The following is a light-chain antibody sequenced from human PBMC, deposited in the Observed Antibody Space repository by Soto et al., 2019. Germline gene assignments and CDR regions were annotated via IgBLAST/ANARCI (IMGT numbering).Light chain of an antibody. CDR2: DVN. CDR1: SSDVGGYNY. Sequence: QSVLTQPPSASGSPGQSVTISCTGTSSDVGGYNYVSWYQQHPGKAPKVIIFDVNKRPSGVPDRFSGSKSANTASLTVSGLQAEDEADYYCSSYAGSNNLLFGGGTQLTVL. J-gene: IGLJ2*01. V-gene: IGLV2-8*01. CDR3: SSYAGSNNLL.